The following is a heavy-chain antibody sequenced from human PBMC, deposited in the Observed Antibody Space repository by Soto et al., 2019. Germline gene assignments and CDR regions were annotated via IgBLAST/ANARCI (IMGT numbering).Heavy chain of an antibody. Sequence: QVQLVQSGAEVKKPGSSVKVSCKASGGTFSSYAISWVRQAPGQGLEWMGGSIPIFGTANYAQKFQGRVTITADKSTSTAYMELSGLRSEDTAVYYCAREVRWFGELFFDYWGQGTLVTVSS. CDR1: GGTFSSYA. D-gene: IGHD3-10*01. V-gene: IGHV1-69*06. CDR3: AREVRWFGELFFDY. J-gene: IGHJ4*02. CDR2: SIPIFGTA.